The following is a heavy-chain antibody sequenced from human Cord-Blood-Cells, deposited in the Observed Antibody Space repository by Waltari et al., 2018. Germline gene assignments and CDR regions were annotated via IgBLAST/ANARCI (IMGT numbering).Heavy chain of an antibody. CDR3: ATVSPRFLEWLLTATDAFDI. CDR2: GET. V-gene: IGHV1-24*01. J-gene: IGHJ3*02. Sequence: GETIYAQKFQGGVTMTEDTSTDTAYMELSSLRSEDTAVYYCATVSPRFLEWLLTATDAFDIWGQGTMVTVSS. D-gene: IGHD3-3*01.